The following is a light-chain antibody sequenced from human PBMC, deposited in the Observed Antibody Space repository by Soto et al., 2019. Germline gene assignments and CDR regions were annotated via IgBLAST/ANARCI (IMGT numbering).Light chain of an antibody. CDR2: EVS. J-gene: IGLJ1*01. CDR1: SSDVGGYNY. Sequence: QSVLTQPASVSGSPGQSITISCTGTSSDVGGYNYVSWYQHHPGKAPKLMIYEVSNRPSGVSHRFSGSKSGNTASLTISGLQAEDEADYYCNSYTGSGIVFGTGTKVTVL. CDR3: NSYTGSGIV. V-gene: IGLV2-14*01.